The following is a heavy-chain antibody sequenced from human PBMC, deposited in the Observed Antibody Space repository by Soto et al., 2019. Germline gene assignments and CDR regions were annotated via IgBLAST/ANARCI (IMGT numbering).Heavy chain of an antibody. V-gene: IGHV3-23*01. Sequence: EVQLLESGGGLVQPGGSLRLSCAASGFIYTNYAMSWVRQAPGEGLEWVSAITRDGTIYYSYSVKGRFTISRDNSKNKVCMQMNSLRAEDMAVYYCVKESYEGAYGDYWGQGTLVTVSP. D-gene: IGHD3-22*01. J-gene: IGHJ4*02. CDR1: GFIYTNYA. CDR2: ITRDGTI. CDR3: VKESYEGAYGDY.